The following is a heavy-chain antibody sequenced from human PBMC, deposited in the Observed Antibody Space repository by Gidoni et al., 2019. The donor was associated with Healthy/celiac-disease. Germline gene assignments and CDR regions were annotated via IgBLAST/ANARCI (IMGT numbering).Heavy chain of an antibody. Sequence: QVQLVQAGAEVKKPGAAVKVSCKASGETFTGHDMHWVRQAPGQGLEWMGRINPNSGGTNSAQKFQGRVTMTRDTSISTAYMELSRLRSDDTAVYYCAIDENIVVVVAATGGDYWGQGTLVTVSS. J-gene: IGHJ4*02. CDR1: GETFTGHD. CDR2: INPNSGGT. V-gene: IGHV1-2*06. CDR3: AIDENIVVVVAATGGDY. D-gene: IGHD2-15*01.